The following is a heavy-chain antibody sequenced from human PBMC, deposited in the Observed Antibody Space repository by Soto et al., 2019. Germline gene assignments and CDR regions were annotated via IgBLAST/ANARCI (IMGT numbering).Heavy chain of an antibody. CDR3: ARVGHIAGYHFDY. CDR2: IYHSGST. J-gene: IGHJ4*02. D-gene: IGHD1-1*01. Sequence: SETLSLTCTVSGASITSYYWSWIRQPPGKGLEWIGYIYHSGSTNYNPSLKSRINISVDTSKNQFSLKLRSVTAADTAVYYCARVGHIAGYHFDYWGQGTLVTFSS. CDR1: GASITSYY. V-gene: IGHV4-59*01.